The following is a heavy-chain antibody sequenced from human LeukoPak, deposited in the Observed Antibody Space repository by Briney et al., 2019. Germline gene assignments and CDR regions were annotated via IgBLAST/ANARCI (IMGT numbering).Heavy chain of an antibody. J-gene: IGHJ3*02. CDR2: ISAYNGNT. V-gene: IGHV1-18*01. CDR1: GYTFTGYG. Sequence: ASVKVSCKASGYTFTGYGISWVRQAPGQGLEWMGWISAYNGNTNYAQKLQGRVTMTTDTSTSTAYMELRSLRSDDTAVYYCARDYGSGSYPGEDAFDIWGQGTMVTVSS. D-gene: IGHD3-10*01. CDR3: ARDYGSGSYPGEDAFDI.